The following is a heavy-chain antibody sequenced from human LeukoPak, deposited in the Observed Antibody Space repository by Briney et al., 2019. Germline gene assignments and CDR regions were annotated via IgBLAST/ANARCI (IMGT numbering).Heavy chain of an antibody. D-gene: IGHD2-2*01. CDR2: MNSDGSNT. J-gene: IGHJ4*02. Sequence: GGSLRLSCAASGFTFSIYWMHWVRQAPGKGLVWISAMNSDGSNTRYADSVTGQFTISRDNAKNTLYLQVDSLRAEDTAVYYCARGLGAYQFDYWGQGTLVTVSS. CDR1: GFTFSIYW. CDR3: ARGLGAYQFDY. V-gene: IGHV3-74*01.